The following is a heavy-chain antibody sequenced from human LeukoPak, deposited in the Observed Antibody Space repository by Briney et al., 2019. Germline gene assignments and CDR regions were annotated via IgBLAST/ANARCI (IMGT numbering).Heavy chain of an antibody. V-gene: IGHV1-18*01. CDR1: GYTFTYYV. CDR3: ARGEKPYDY. D-gene: IGHD1-26*01. CDR2: INAYNGNT. J-gene: IGHJ4*02. Sequence: ASVKVSCKTSGYTFTYYVISWVRQAPGQGLEWMGWINAYNGNTNDAQKFQGRVTMTTDTTTSTAYMELRSLRSDDTAVYYCARGEKPYDYWGQGTLVSVSS.